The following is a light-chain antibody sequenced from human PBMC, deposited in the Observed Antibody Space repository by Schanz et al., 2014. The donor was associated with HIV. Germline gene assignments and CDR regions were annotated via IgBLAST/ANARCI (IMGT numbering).Light chain of an antibody. V-gene: IGKV3-20*01. CDR2: GAS. Sequence: EIVLTQSPGTLSLSPGERATLSCRASQSVSSSYLAWYQQKPGQAPRLLIYGASNRATGIPDRFSGSGSGTEFTLTISSLQSEDFAVYYCQQYNNWPRTFGPGTKVDIK. CDR3: QQYNNWPRT. J-gene: IGKJ3*01. CDR1: QSVSSSY.